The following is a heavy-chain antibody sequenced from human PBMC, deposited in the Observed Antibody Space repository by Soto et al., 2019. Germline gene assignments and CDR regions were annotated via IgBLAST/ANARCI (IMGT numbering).Heavy chain of an antibody. V-gene: IGHV3-74*01. J-gene: IGHJ1*01. CDR3: TGGAHYRTYYLYH. D-gene: IGHD3-10*01. CDR1: GFTFSRYW. CDR2: MDSGGNHI. Sequence: PGGSLRLSCAASGFTFSRYWLHWVRQAPGKRLVWVSDMDSGGNHISYADSVKGRFTISRDNTKNTLYLQMNSLRPEDTAVYFFTGGAHYRTYYLYHWG.